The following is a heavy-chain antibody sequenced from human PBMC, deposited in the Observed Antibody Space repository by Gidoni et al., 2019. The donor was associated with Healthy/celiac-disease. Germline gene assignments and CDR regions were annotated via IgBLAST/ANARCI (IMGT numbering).Heavy chain of an antibody. J-gene: IGHJ4*02. V-gene: IGHV3-23*01. CDR3: AKDSSARFGELNPNGEEYRHY. CDR1: GFTFSSYA. D-gene: IGHD3-10*02. CDR2: ISGSGGST. Sequence: EVQLLESGGGLVQPGGSLRLSCAASGFTFSSYAMSWVRQAPGKGLEWVSAISGSGGSTYYADSVKGRFTISRDNSKNTLYLQMNSLRAEDTAVYYCAKDSSARFGELNPNGEEYRHYWGQGTLVTVSS.